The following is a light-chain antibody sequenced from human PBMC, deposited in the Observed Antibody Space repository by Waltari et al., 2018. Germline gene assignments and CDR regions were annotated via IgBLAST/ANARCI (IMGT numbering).Light chain of an antibody. V-gene: IGKV3-20*01. CDR3: QQYDISPLT. CDR2: GAS. J-gene: IGKJ4*01. Sequence: EIVLTQSPGTLSLSPGERATLSCRASQTVRTTYLAWYQQKPGQAPTLLSYGASSRATGIPDRVSGSGSGTDFSLTISSLEPEDFAVYYCQQYDISPLTFGGGTKVEIK. CDR1: QTVRTTY.